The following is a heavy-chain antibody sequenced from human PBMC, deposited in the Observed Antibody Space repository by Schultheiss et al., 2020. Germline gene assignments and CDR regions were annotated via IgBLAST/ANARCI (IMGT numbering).Heavy chain of an antibody. CDR1: GFTFSSYA. CDR2: ISYDGSNK. J-gene: IGHJ6*02. Sequence: GGSLRLSCAASGFTFSSYAMHWVRQAPGKGLEWVAVISYDGSNKYYADSVKGRFTISRDNSKNTLYLQMNSLRAEDTAVYYCARVVYYYGSGLDYYYYGMDVWGQGTTVTVSS. CDR3: ARVVYYYGSGLDYYYYGMDV. V-gene: IGHV3-30*04. D-gene: IGHD3-10*01.